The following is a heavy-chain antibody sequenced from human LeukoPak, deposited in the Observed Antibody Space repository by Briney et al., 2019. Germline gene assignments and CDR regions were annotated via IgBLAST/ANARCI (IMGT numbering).Heavy chain of an antibody. V-gene: IGHV4-30-2*01. CDR1: GGSINSGGYY. CDR3: ARRQVGATIDY. CDR2: IYHSGST. J-gene: IGHJ4*02. D-gene: IGHD1-26*01. Sequence: SETLSLTCTVSGGSINSGGYYWSWIRQPPGKGLEWIGYIYHSGSTYYNPSLKNRVTISVDRSKSQFSLKLSSVTAADTAVYYCARRQVGATIDYWGQGTLVTVSS.